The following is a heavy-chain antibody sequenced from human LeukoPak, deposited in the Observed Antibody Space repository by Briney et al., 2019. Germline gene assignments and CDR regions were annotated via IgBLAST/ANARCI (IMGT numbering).Heavy chain of an antibody. V-gene: IGHV4-30-4*01. Sequence: PSQTLSLTCTVSGGSISSGDYYWSWIRQPPGKGLEWIGYIYYSGSTNYNPSLKSRVTISVDTSKNQFSLKLSSVTAADTAVYYCASRSGDSWYFDYWGQGTLVTVSS. CDR1: GGSISSGDYY. CDR2: IYYSGST. J-gene: IGHJ4*02. D-gene: IGHD7-27*01. CDR3: ASRSGDSWYFDY.